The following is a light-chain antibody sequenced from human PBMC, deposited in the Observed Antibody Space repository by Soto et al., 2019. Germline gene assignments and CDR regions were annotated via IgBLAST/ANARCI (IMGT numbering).Light chain of an antibody. CDR2: AAS. V-gene: IGKV1-9*01. Sequence: DIQLTQSPSFLSASVGDRVTITCRASLGIRTYLAWYQQQPGKAPKLLIYAASTLQSGVPSRFSGSGSGTEFTLTIISLQPEDVAAYYCQQLDRYPFTFGGGTTVQIK. J-gene: IGKJ4*01. CDR1: LGIRTY. CDR3: QQLDRYPFT.